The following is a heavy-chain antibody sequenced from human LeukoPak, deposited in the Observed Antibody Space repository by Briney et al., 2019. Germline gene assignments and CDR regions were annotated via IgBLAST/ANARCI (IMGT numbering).Heavy chain of an antibody. CDR2: ISSSSSYI. CDR3: ARAQLPLYYDFWSGYYTTKDYYFDY. V-gene: IGHV3-21*01. J-gene: IGHJ4*02. Sequence: GGSLRLSCAASGFTFSSYSMNWVRQAPGKGLEWVSSISSSSSYIYYADSVKGRFTISRDNAKNSLYLQMNSLRAEDTAVYYCARAQLPLYYDFWSGYYTTKDYYFDYWGQGTLVTVSS. D-gene: IGHD3-3*01. CDR1: GFTFSSYS.